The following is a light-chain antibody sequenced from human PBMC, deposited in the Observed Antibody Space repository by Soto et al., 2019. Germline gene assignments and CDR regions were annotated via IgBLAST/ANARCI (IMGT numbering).Light chain of an antibody. J-gene: IGKJ3*01. CDR2: AAS. V-gene: IGKV1-39*01. CDR3: QQSFSTPLT. Sequence: DIQMTQSPSSLSASVGDRVTITCRASQSIYNYLNWFQQKPGKAPKLLIYAASNLQSGVPSRFSGSGSGTYFTLTISSLQPEDFATYYCQQSFSTPLTFGPGTKVDIK. CDR1: QSIYNY.